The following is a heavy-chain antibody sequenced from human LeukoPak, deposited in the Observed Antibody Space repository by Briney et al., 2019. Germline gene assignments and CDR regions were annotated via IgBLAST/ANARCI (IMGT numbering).Heavy chain of an antibody. CDR1: GYTFTGYY. V-gene: IGHV1-2*02. J-gene: IGHJ4*02. D-gene: IGHD6-19*01. Sequence: ASLKVSCKASGYTFTGYYMHWVRQAPGQALEWMGWINPNSGGTNYAQKFQGRVTMTRDTSISTAYMELSRLRSDDTAVYYCARGVRIAVARGRYYFDYWGQGTLVTVSS. CDR3: ARGVRIAVARGRYYFDY. CDR2: INPNSGGT.